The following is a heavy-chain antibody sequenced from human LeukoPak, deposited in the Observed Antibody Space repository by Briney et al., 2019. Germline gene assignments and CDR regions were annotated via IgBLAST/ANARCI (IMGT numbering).Heavy chain of an antibody. V-gene: IGHV4-31*03. D-gene: IGHD2-2*02. CDR3: ARHDRSSTSCYTANNWFDP. CDR1: GGSISSGGYY. Sequence: SQTLSLTCTVSGGSISSGGYYWSWIRQHPGKGLEWIGYIYYSGSTYYNPSLKSRVTISVDTSKNQFSLKLSSVTAADTAVYYCARHDRSSTSCYTANNWFDPWGQGTLVTVSS. CDR2: IYYSGST. J-gene: IGHJ5*02.